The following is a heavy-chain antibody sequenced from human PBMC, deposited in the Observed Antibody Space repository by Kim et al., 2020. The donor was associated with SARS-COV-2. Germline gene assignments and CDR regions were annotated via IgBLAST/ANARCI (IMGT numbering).Heavy chain of an antibody. CDR1: GGSFSGYY. CDR2: INHSGST. D-gene: IGHD6-13*01. Sequence: SETLSLTCAVYGGSFSGYYWSWIRQPPGKGLEWIGEINHSGSTNYNPSLKSRVTISVDTSKKQFSLKLSSVTAADTAVYYCASPRSSRWNYYYYMDVWGQGTMVTVSS. J-gene: IGHJ6*03. CDR3: ASPRSSRWNYYYYMDV. V-gene: IGHV4-34*01.